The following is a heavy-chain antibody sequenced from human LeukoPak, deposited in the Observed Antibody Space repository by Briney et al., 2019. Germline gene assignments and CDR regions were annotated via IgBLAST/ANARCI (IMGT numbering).Heavy chain of an antibody. J-gene: IGHJ5*02. CDR1: GGSTSSGDYY. D-gene: IGHD3-22*01. Sequence: SQTLSLTCTVSGGSTSSGDYYWSWIRQPPGKGLEWIAYMYYSGSTYYNPSLKSRVTMSADASKNQLSLKLSSVTAADTAVYYCARPYYYDSRIDPWGQGILVTVSS. V-gene: IGHV4-30-4*01. CDR2: MYYSGST. CDR3: ARPYYYDSRIDP.